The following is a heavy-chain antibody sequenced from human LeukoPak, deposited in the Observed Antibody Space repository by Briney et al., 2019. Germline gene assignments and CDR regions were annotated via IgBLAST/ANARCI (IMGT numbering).Heavy chain of an antibody. J-gene: IGHJ3*02. V-gene: IGHV4-39*01. D-gene: IGHD2-2*02. CDR3: ARLPYCSSTSCYIFSNAFDI. CDR1: GGSISSSSYY. Sequence: PSETLSLTCTVSGGSISSSSYYWGWIRQPPGRGLEWLGSIYYSGSTYYNPSLKSRVTISVDTSKNQFSLKLSSVTAADTAVYYCARLPYCSSTSCYIFSNAFDIWGQGTMVTVSS. CDR2: IYYSGST.